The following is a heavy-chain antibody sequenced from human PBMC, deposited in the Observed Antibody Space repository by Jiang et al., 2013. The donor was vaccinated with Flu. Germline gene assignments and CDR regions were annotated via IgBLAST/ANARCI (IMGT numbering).Heavy chain of an antibody. J-gene: IGHJ4*02. CDR3: AVHGGTFDY. Sequence: VQLLESGGGFVQPGGSLRLSCAASGFTFTTYDMTWVRQAPGKGLEWVSTITGTYGVAFYADSVKGRFTISRDNSKKMVYLQMNSLKVDDTAVYYCAVHGGTFDYWGQGTLVTVSS. CDR2: ITGTYGVA. V-gene: IGHV3-23*01. CDR1: GFTFTTYD. D-gene: IGHD1-1*01.